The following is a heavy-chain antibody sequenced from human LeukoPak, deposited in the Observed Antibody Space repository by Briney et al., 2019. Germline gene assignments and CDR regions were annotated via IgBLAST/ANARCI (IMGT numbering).Heavy chain of an antibody. CDR2: IITNGGTI. Sequence: GGSLRLSCSPSRFTFRIYAMHWVRHAPGKRLEYVSAIITNGGTIYYADSVKGRFTISRDNSKNTVYLQMSSLRADDTGVYYCVKDRDLFGVVIGTAVAGIFDDWGQGTLVTVSS. V-gene: IGHV3-64D*09. D-gene: IGHD3-3*01. CDR1: RFTFRIYA. CDR3: VKDRDLFGVVIGTAVAGIFDD. J-gene: IGHJ4*02.